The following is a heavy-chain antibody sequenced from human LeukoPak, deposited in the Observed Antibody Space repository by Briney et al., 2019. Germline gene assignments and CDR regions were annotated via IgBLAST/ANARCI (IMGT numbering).Heavy chain of an antibody. D-gene: IGHD3-22*01. Sequence: SETLSLTCTVSGGSISSYYWSWIRQPPGKGLEWIGSIYHSGSTYYNPSLKSRVTISVDTSKNQFSLKLSSVTAADTAVYYCARRVSGYYLYFDYWGQGTLVTVSS. CDR3: ARRVSGYYLYFDY. CDR1: GGSISSYY. CDR2: IYHSGST. V-gene: IGHV4-59*08. J-gene: IGHJ4*02.